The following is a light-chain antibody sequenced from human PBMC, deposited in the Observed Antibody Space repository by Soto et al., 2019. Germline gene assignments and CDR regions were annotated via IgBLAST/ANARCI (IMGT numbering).Light chain of an antibody. CDR3: QQFNSYPIT. V-gene: IGKV1-9*01. Sequence: DIQLTQSPSFLSASVGDRVTITCRASQGISSYLAWYQQKPRKAPKLLIYVASTLQSGVPSRFSGSGSGTEFTLTISSLQPEDFAPYYCQQFNSYPITFGQGTRLEIK. J-gene: IGKJ5*01. CDR1: QGISSY. CDR2: VAS.